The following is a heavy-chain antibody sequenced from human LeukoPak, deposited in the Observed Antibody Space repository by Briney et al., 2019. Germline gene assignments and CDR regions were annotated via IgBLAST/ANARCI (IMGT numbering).Heavy chain of an antibody. V-gene: IGHV4-34*01. D-gene: IGHD2-15*01. CDR1: GGSFSGHY. J-gene: IGHJ2*01. Sequence: ASETLSLTCAVSGGSFSGHYWNWIRQPPGKGLEWIGEINHGGSTNYNPSLKSRVTISVDTSQNQFSLRLSSVTAADTAVYYCARERVVFLSKRHFDLWDRGTVVIVST. CDR3: ARERVVFLSKRHFDL. CDR2: INHGGST.